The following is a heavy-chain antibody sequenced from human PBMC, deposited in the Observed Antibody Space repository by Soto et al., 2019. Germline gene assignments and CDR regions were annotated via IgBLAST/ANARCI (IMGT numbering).Heavy chain of an antibody. D-gene: IGHD3-3*01. CDR1: GFTVNKAW. CDR2: VKSQADGGKA. CDR3: TAMRWNFWNTD. J-gene: IGHJ4*02. Sequence: GGSLRLSCVVSGFTVNKAWMGWVRQAPGKGLEWVGRVKSQADGGKAEYAAPVKDRFTISRGDSTNTVFLQMGNLKTEDTAVYYCTAMRWNFWNTDWRQGALVTVSS. V-gene: IGHV3-15*01.